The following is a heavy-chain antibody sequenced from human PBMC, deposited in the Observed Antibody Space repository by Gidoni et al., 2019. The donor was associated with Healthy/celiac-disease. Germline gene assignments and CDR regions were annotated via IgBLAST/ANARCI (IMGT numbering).Heavy chain of an antibody. CDR1: GFTFSSYA. Sequence: EVQLLESGGGLVQPGGSLRLSCAASGFTFSSYAMSWVRQAPGKGLEWVSAISGSGGSTYYADSVKGRFTISRDNSKNTLYLQMNSLRAEDTAVYYCAKEGNDDILTGYYPLYFDYWGQGTLVTVSS. CDR3: AKEGNDDILTGYYPLYFDY. J-gene: IGHJ4*02. CDR2: ISGSGGST. D-gene: IGHD3-9*01. V-gene: IGHV3-23*01.